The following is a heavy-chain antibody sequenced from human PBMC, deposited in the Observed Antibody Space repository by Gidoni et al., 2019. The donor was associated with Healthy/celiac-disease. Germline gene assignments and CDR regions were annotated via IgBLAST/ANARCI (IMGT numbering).Heavy chain of an antibody. Sequence: GKGLEWVSGISWNSGSIGYADSVKGRFTISRDNAKNSLYLQMNSLRAEDTALYYCAKGVSGWNEFDYWGQGTLVTVSS. CDR2: ISWNSGSI. J-gene: IGHJ4*02. V-gene: IGHV3-9*01. D-gene: IGHD6-19*01. CDR3: AKGVSGWNEFDY.